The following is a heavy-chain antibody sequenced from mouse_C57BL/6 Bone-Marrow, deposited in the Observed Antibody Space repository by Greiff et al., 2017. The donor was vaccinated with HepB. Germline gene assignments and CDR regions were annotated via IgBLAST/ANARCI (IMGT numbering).Heavy chain of an antibody. CDR2: IWTGGGT. CDR1: GFSLTSYA. V-gene: IGHV2-9-1*01. D-gene: IGHD1-1*01. J-gene: IGHJ4*01. Sequence: VHLVESGPGLVAPSQSLSITCTVSGFSLTSYAISWVRQPPGKGLEWLGVIWTGGGTNYNSALKSRLSISKDNSKSQVFLKMNSLQTDDTARYYCARKRITTVPYAMDYWGQGTSVTVSS. CDR3: ARKRITTVPYAMDY.